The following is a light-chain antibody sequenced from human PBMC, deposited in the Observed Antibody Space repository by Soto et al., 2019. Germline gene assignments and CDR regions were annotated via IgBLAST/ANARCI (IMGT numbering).Light chain of an antibody. J-gene: IGKJ4*01. CDR2: KIS. CDR3: KQATQCPLS. CDR1: QSLVHSDGNTY. V-gene: IGKV2-24*01. Sequence: DIVMTQTPLSSPVTVGQPASISCRSSQSLVHSDGNTYLIWLQQRPGEPPRLLCYKISNRFSVVPDRCTGSGAGTDFTLKISRVVAEDVGTYYCKQATQCPLSFGGGSKVDI.